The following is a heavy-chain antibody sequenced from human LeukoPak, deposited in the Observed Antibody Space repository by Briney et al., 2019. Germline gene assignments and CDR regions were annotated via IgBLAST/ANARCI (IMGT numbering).Heavy chain of an antibody. Sequence: SETLSLTCTVSGDSISSSSYYWGWIRQPPGKGLEWIGNIYYSGSTYYNPSLRSRLTISLDTSKNQFSLTLSSVTAADTAVYYCARLQYYYDSKGYYSLYYFDYWGQGTVVTVSS. V-gene: IGHV4-39*01. CDR2: IYYSGST. J-gene: IGHJ4*02. CDR1: GDSISSSSYY. CDR3: ARLQYYYDSKGYYSLYYFDY. D-gene: IGHD3-22*01.